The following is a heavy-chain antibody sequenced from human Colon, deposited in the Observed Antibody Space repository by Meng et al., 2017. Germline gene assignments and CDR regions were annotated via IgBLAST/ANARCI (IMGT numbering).Heavy chain of an antibody. J-gene: IGHJ4*02. CDR1: GFMFSDHG. V-gene: IGHV3-33*01. CDR3: AREPTHGVGSFHDY. Sequence: GESLKTSCVASGFMFSDHGMHWVRQSPGKGLGWVATIYFDGTKDFFADSVRGRFTISRDDSKKTVYLQMHRLRGDDTAIYYCAREPTHGVGSFHDYWGQGKLVTGSS. D-gene: IGHD3-10*01. CDR2: IYFDGTKD.